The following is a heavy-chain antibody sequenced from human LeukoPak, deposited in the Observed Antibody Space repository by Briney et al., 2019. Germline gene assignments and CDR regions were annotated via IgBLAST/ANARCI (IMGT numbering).Heavy chain of an antibody. CDR1: GGSFSGYY. CDR2: INHSGST. D-gene: IGHD2-2*01. J-gene: IGHJ5*02. CDR3: ARGGVVVPADRGWFDP. Sequence: SETLSLTCAVYGGSFSGYYWSWIRQPPGEGLEWIGEINHSGSTNYNPSLKSRVTISVDTSKNQFSLKLSSVTAADTAVYYCARGGVVVPADRGWFDPWGQGTLVTVSS. V-gene: IGHV4-34*01.